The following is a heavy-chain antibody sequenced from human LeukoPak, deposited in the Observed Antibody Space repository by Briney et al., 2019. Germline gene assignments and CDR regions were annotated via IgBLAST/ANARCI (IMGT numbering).Heavy chain of an antibody. V-gene: IGHV3-7*01. CDR1: EFRFGRDW. CDR3: ATLDSTKSVF. J-gene: IGHJ1*01. D-gene: IGHD2-2*01. CDR2: IKQDGSEE. Sequence: GGSLRLSCVASEFRFGRDWISWVRRAPGKGLEWVACIKQDGSEEYYVGSVRGRFTVSVDNGKNSLYLQMNSLRAEDTARYYCATLDSTKSVFWGRGTGVTGSS.